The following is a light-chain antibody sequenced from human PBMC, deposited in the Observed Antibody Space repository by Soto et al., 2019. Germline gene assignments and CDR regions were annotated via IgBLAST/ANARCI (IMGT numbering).Light chain of an antibody. J-gene: IGLJ2*01. Sequence: LVLTQSPSASASLGASVKFTCTLSSGHSSYAIAWHQQQPEKGPRYLMKLNSDGSHSKGDGIPDRFSGSSSGAERYLTISRLQSEDEADYYCQTWGSGIQVFGGGTKLTVL. CDR3: QTWGSGIQV. CDR1: SGHSSYA. CDR2: LNSDGSH. V-gene: IGLV4-69*01.